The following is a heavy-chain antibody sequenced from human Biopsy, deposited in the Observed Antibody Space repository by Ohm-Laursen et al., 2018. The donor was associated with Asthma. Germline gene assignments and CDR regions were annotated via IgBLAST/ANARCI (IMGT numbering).Heavy chain of an antibody. CDR3: ARVASYGDPYFGIDV. D-gene: IGHD4-17*01. J-gene: IGHJ6*02. CDR1: GASIRSPDHH. CDR2: VFYSGTT. V-gene: IGHV4-30-4*01. Sequence: SQTLSLTCTVSGASIRSPDHHWSWIRQSPGKGLEWIGFVFYSGTTHYSRSLERRLYISIDTARNEFSMSLRSLTAADTAVYFCARVASYGDPYFGIDVWGPGTTVSVS.